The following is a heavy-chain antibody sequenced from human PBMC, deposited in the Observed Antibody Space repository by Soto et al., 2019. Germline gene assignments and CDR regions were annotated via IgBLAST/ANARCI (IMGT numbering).Heavy chain of an antibody. J-gene: IGHJ5*02. V-gene: IGHV1-69*13. Sequence: GASVKVSCKASGGTFSSYAISWGRQAPGQGLEWMGGIIPIFGTANYAQKFQGRVTITADESTSTAYMELSSLRSEDTAVYYCARDPVSGGSRWFDPWGQGTLVTVSS. CDR1: GGTFSSYA. D-gene: IGHD2-15*01. CDR3: ARDPVSGGSRWFDP. CDR2: IIPIFGTA.